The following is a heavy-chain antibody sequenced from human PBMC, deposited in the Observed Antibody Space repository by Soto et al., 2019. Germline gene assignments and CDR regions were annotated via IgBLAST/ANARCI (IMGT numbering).Heavy chain of an antibody. CDR3: ARVNYYGSGSYQDFFYFYALDV. D-gene: IGHD3-10*01. J-gene: IGHJ6*02. CDR2: MNPNSGDT. Sequence: QVQLVQSGAEVKKPGASVKVSCKTSGYTFSTYDINWVRQAPGHGLEWMGWMNPNSGDTGYAQKFLGRLTMTRDSTIRTVYMELSSLSSEDTAVYYCARVNYYGSGSYQDFFYFYALDVWGQGTTVTVSS. CDR1: GYTFSTYD. V-gene: IGHV1-8*01.